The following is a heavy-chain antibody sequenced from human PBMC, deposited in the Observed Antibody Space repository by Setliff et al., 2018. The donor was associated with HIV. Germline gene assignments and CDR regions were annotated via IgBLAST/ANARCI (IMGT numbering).Heavy chain of an antibody. D-gene: IGHD1-26*01. CDR1: GFTVSTYY. V-gene: IGHV3-73*01. CDR3: TREPIVGATGEDAFDI. J-gene: IGHJ3*02. Sequence: GGSLRLSCAASGFTVSTYYMSWVRQAPGKGLEWVGRIRSKANSYATAYAASVKGGFTISRDDSKNTAYLQMNSLKTEDTAVYYCTREPIVGATGEDAFDIWGQGTMVTVSS. CDR2: IRSKANSYAT.